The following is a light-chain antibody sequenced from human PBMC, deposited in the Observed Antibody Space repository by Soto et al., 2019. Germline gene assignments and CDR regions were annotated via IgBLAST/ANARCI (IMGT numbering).Light chain of an antibody. CDR3: QQYRSYWT. J-gene: IGKJ1*01. V-gene: IGKV1-5*03. Sequence: DIQMTQSPSTLSASVGDRVTITCRASQSIRTWLAWFQQKPGKXPXXLIYKASNLESGVPSRFSVSGSGTEFTLTISSLKPDDFATDDCQQYRSYWTFGQGTKVDIK. CDR1: QSIRTW. CDR2: KAS.